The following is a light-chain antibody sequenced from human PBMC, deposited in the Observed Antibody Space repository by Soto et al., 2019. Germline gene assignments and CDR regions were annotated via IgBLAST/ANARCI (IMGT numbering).Light chain of an antibody. Sequence: DIVMTQSPDSLAVSLGERATINCKSSQSVLYSSNNKNYLAWYQQKPGQPPKLLIYWASTRESGVHDRFSGSGSGTDFTLTISSLQAEDVAVYYCQQYYITPPYTFGQGTKLEIK. V-gene: IGKV4-1*01. J-gene: IGKJ2*01. CDR3: QQYYITPPYT. CDR1: QSVLYSSNNKNY. CDR2: WAS.